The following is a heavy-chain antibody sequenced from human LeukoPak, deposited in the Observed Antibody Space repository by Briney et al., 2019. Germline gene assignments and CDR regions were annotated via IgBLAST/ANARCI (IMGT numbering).Heavy chain of an antibody. CDR1: GGTFSSYA. Sequence: GSSVKVSCKASGGTFSSYAISWVRQAPGQGLEWMGRIIPILGIANYAQKFQGRVTITADKSTSTAYMELSSLRSEDTAVYYCARGRGYSGCEVVDYWGQGTLVTVSS. J-gene: IGHJ4*02. V-gene: IGHV1-69*04. CDR2: IIPILGIA. D-gene: IGHD5-12*01. CDR3: ARGRGYSGCEVVDY.